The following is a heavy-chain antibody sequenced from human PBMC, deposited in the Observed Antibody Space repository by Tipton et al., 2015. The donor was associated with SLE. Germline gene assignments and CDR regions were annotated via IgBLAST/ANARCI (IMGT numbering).Heavy chain of an antibody. CDR3: ARIRPGHGDPFDF. CDR2: IYTGEST. Sequence: TLSLTCTVSGGYISSYYWSWIRQPPGKGLEWIGYIYTGESTNYNPSLKSRVTISVDTSKNQFSLNLSSVTAADTAVYYCARIRPGHGDPFDFWGQGILVTVSS. D-gene: IGHD3-3*01. CDR1: GGYISSYY. V-gene: IGHV4-4*08. J-gene: IGHJ4*02.